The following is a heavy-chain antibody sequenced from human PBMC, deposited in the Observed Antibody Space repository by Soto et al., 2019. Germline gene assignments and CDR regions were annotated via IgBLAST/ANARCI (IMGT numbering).Heavy chain of an antibody. D-gene: IGHD1-1*01. CDR1: GDSVSSTSAA. J-gene: IGHJ6*03. Sequence: SQTLSLTCAISGDSVSSTSAAWNWVRQSPSRGLEWLGRTFYRSKWYNDYAVSVKGRITISPDTSKNQFSLQLNSVTPDDTAVYFCARIIYPSNLPRHYYYYMDVWAKGTTVTVSS. V-gene: IGHV6-1*01. CDR3: ARIIYPSNLPRHYYYYMDV. CDR2: TFYRSKWYN.